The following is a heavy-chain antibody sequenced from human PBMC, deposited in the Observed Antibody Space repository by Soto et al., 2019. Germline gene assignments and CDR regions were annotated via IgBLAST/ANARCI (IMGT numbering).Heavy chain of an antibody. V-gene: IGHV3-30-3*01. D-gene: IGHD6-13*01. J-gene: IGHJ6*02. Sequence: QVQLVESGGGVVQPGRSLRLSCAASGFTFSSYAMHWVRQAPGKGLEWVAVISYDGRNKYYADSVKGRFTLSRDNSKNALYLQMNSLRAEDTAVYYCARGDSSSWYWSHNYYYYGMDVWGQGTTVTVSS. CDR3: ARGDSSSWYWSHNYYYYGMDV. CDR2: ISYDGRNK. CDR1: GFTFSSYA.